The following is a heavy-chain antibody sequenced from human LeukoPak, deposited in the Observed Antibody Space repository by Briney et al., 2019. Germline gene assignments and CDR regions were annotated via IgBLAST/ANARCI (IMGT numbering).Heavy chain of an antibody. J-gene: IGHJ5*01. CDR2: MYHSGST. CDR1: GGSITRYC. D-gene: IGHD5-24*01. CDR3: AREGPRDAYNRDNYIDS. Sequence: SETLSLTCTVSGGSITRYCWSWIRQPPGKGLEWIGYMYHSGSTNDNPSLKSRVGISVDTSKNQFSLRLSSVTSADTAVYYCAREGPRDAYNRDNYIDSWGQGTLVTVSS. V-gene: IGHV4-59*01.